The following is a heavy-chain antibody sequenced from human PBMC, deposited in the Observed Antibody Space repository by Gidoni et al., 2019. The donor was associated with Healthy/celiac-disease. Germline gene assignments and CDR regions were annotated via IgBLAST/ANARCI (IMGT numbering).Heavy chain of an antibody. D-gene: IGHD2-15*01. Sequence: SGYTFTGYYMHWVRQAPGQGLEWMGWINPNSGGTNYAQKFKGWVTMTRDTAISTAYMELSRLRSDDTAVYYCARDRGLGYCSGGSCSGYYYGMDVWGQGTTVTVSS. CDR2: INPNSGGT. CDR1: GYTFTGYY. V-gene: IGHV1-2*04. CDR3: ARDRGLGYCSGGSCSGYYYGMDV. J-gene: IGHJ6*02.